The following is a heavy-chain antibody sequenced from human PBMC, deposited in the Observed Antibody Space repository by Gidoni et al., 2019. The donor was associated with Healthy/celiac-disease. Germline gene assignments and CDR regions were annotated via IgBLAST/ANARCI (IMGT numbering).Heavy chain of an antibody. J-gene: IGHJ6*02. CDR3: ARDYEIVVVITKYYYGMDV. Sequence: QVQLVQSGAEVTKPGASVKVSCKASGYTFTSYAMHWVRHAPGQRLEWMGWINAGNGNTKYSQKFQGRVTITRDTSASTAYMELSSLRSEDTAVNYCARDYEIVVVITKYYYGMDVWGQGTTVTVSS. CDR1: GYTFTSYA. CDR2: INAGNGNT. D-gene: IGHD3-22*01. V-gene: IGHV1-3*01.